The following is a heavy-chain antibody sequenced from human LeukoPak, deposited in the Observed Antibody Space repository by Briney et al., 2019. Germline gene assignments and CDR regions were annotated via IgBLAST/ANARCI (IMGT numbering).Heavy chain of an antibody. V-gene: IGHV1-18*01. J-gene: IGHJ5*02. CDR1: GYTFTSYG. CDR3: ARDLGYCSGGSCLNWFDP. D-gene: IGHD2-15*01. Sequence: ASVKVSCTASGYTFTSYGISWVRQAPGQGLEWMGWISAYNGNTNYAQKLQGRVTMTTDTSTSTAYMELRSLRSDDTAVYYCARDLGYCSGGSCLNWFDPWGQGTLVTVSS. CDR2: ISAYNGNT.